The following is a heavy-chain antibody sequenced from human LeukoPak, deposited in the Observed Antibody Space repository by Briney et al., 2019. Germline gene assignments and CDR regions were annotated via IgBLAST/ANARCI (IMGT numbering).Heavy chain of an antibody. V-gene: IGHV4-34*01. CDR2: VNDRGTT. CDR3: ATRRGGPYPYYFDH. D-gene: IGHD2-15*01. CDR1: GDPFSGYY. Sequence: SETLSLTCAVYGDPFSGYYWSWIRQSPGTGLEWIGEVNDRGTTNYNPNLKSRVTISVVTSSNQFSLKLTSVTAADTAIYFCATRRGGPYPYYFDHWDQGALVTVSS. J-gene: IGHJ4*02.